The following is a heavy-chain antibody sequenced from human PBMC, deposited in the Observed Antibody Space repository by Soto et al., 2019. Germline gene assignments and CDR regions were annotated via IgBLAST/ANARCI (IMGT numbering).Heavy chain of an antibody. CDR3: ARVTSYSSGWRTTRDYYSYGMDV. J-gene: IGHJ6*02. Sequence: QVQLVESGGGVVQPGRSLRLSCAASGFTFSSYGMHWVRQAPGKGLEWVAVIWYDGSNKYYADSVKGRFTISRDNSKNTRYLQMNSLRAEDTAVYYCARVTSYSSGWRTTRDYYSYGMDVWGQGTTVTVSS. CDR1: GFTFSSYG. V-gene: IGHV3-33*01. CDR2: IWYDGSNK. D-gene: IGHD6-19*01.